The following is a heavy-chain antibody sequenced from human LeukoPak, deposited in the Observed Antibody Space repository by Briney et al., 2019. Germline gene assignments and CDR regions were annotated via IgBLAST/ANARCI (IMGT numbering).Heavy chain of an antibody. D-gene: IGHD3-3*01. CDR1: GFTFNTYA. CDR2: ISGSGGST. CDR3: AKKSVEYYDFWSGYYPFDY. J-gene: IGHJ4*02. Sequence: GGSLRLSCVASGFTFNTYAMSWVRQAPGKGLEWVSAISGSGGSTYYADSVKGRFTISRDNSKNTLYLQMNSLRAEDTAVYYCAKKSVEYYDFWSGYYPFDYWGQGTLVTVSS. V-gene: IGHV3-23*01.